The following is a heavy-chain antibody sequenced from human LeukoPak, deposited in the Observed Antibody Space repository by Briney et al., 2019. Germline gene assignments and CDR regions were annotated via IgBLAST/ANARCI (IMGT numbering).Heavy chain of an antibody. D-gene: IGHD3-10*01. J-gene: IGHJ1*01. CDR3: ARRDYYGSSPFQH. V-gene: IGHV4-59*08. Sequence: SETLSLTCTVSGGSISSYYWSWIRQPPGKGLEWIGYIYYSGSTNYNPSLKSRVTISVDTSKNQFSLKLSSVTAADTAVYYCARRDYYGSSPFQHWGQGTLVTVSS. CDR2: IYYSGST. CDR1: GGSISSYY.